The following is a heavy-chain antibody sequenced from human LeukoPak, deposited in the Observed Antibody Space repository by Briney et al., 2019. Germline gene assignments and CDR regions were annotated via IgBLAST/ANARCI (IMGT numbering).Heavy chain of an antibody. J-gene: IGHJ5*02. CDR2: ITSSSSTI. Sequence: PGGSLRLSCAASGFTFSSYSMNWVRQAPGKGLEWVSYITSSSSTIYYADSVKGRFTISRDNAKNSLSLQMNSLRDEDTAVYYCVKSASSYGANWFDPWGQGTLVTVSS. CDR3: VKSASSYGANWFDP. D-gene: IGHD4/OR15-4a*01. V-gene: IGHV3-48*02. CDR1: GFTFSSYS.